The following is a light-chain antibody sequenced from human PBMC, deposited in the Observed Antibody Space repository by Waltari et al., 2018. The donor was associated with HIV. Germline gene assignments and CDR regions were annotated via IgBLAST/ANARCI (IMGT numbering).Light chain of an antibody. CDR2: RSD. CDR1: SSNIGRSP. V-gene: IGLV1-44*01. J-gene: IGLJ2*01. CDR3: ASWDDSLNGVI. Sequence: HSVLPQTPSASGTPGQRVTISCSGSSSNIGRSPVNWYQQLAGSAPTLLIYRSDLRPSGVPDRFSGSKSATSASLAISGLQSEDEATYYCASWDDSLNGVIFGGGTELTVL.